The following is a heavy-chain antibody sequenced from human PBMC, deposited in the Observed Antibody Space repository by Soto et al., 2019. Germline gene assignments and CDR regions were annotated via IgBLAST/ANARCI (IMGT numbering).Heavy chain of an antibody. V-gene: IGHV1-18*01. D-gene: IGHD1-26*01. Sequence: QVQLVQSGAEVKKPGASVKVSCKASGYTFTSCGITWVRQAPGQGLEWMGWISVYNGNTNYAQNLQDRVTMTTDTSTNTAYMELRSLRSDDTAVYYCARDPQESGSLSGGGDAFDIWGQGTMVTVSS. J-gene: IGHJ3*02. CDR1: GYTFTSCG. CDR3: ARDPQESGSLSGGGDAFDI. CDR2: ISVYNGNT.